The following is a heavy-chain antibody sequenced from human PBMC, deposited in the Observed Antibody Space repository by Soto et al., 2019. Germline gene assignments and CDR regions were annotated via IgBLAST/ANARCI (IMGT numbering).Heavy chain of an antibody. D-gene: IGHD2-15*01. CDR1: GYTFNSYG. CDR2: TSAYNGNT. CDR3: ARDSEGGGYYYYYYGMDV. J-gene: IGHJ6*02. Sequence: ASVKVSCKASGYTFNSYGISWVRQAPGQGLEWMGWTSAYNGNTNYVQKFQGRVTMTTEKSTSTAYTELRSLRSDDTAVYYCARDSEGGGYYYYYYGMDVWGQGTTVTVSS. V-gene: IGHV1-18*04.